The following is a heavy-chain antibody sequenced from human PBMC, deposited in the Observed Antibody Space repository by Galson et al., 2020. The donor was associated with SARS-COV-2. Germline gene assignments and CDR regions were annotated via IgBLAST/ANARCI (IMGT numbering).Heavy chain of an antibody. D-gene: IGHD6-6*01. CDR1: GFTFSSYA. Sequence: TGGSLRLSCAASGFTFSSYAMHWVRQAPGKGLEWVAVISYDGSNKYYADSVKGRFTISRDNSKNTLYLQMNSLRAEDTAVYYCARVGSSSPEGFDYWGQGTLVTVSS. CDR3: ARVGSSSPEGFDY. CDR2: ISYDGSNK. J-gene: IGHJ4*02. V-gene: IGHV3-30-3*01.